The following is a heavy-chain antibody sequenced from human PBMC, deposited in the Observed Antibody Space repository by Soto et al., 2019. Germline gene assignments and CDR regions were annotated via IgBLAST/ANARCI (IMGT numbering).Heavy chain of an antibody. CDR3: TTDLPTPSPQVDY. V-gene: IGHV3-15*07. Sequence: EVQLVESGGGLVKPGGSLRLSCAASGFTFNSAWMNWVRQAPGKGLEWVARIKSKTDGGTTDYAAPVKGRFAISRDDSKDTLNLQMDSLKTDDTPVYYCTTDLPTPSPQVDYWGQGTLVTVSS. CDR2: IKSKTDGGTT. D-gene: IGHD4-4*01. J-gene: IGHJ4*02. CDR1: GFTFNSAW.